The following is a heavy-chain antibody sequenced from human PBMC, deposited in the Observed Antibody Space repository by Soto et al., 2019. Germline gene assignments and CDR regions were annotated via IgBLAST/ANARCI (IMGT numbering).Heavy chain of an antibody. CDR1: GYTFTSYG. V-gene: IGHV1-18*01. D-gene: IGHD3-22*01. J-gene: IGHJ3*02. CDR2: ISAYNGNT. Sequence: ASVKVSCKASGYTFTSYGISWVRQAPGQGLEWMGWISAYNGNTNYAQKLQGRVTMTTDTSTSTAYMELRSLRSDDTAVYYCARDTNYYDCSGYYEIGAFVIWCPGTIVTVS. CDR3: ARDTNYYDCSGYYEIGAFVI.